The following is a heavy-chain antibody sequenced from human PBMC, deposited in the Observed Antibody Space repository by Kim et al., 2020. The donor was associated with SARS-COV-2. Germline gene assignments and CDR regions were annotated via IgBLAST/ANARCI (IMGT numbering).Heavy chain of an antibody. Sequence: GSSTNYADSLKGRFTISRDNAKNTLYLQMNSLRAEDTAVYYCAGGSFGDSWGQGTLVTVSS. D-gene: IGHD3-16*01. V-gene: IGHV3-74*01. CDR2: GSST. J-gene: IGHJ4*02. CDR3: AGGSFGDS.